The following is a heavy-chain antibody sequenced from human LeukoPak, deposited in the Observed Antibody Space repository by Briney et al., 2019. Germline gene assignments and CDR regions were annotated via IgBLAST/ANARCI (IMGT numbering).Heavy chain of an antibody. CDR1: GFTFSSYV. V-gene: IGHV3-30-3*01. Sequence: GGSLRLSCAASGFTFSSYVIHWVRQAPGKGLEWVAVTSSDLNVKLYADSVKGRFTISRDNSRSTLYLQMNSLRPEDTAIYYCAREGYYGSGSPPSLYFDYWGQGTLVTVSS. CDR2: TSSDLNVK. CDR3: AREGYYGSGSPPSLYFDY. D-gene: IGHD3-10*01. J-gene: IGHJ4*02.